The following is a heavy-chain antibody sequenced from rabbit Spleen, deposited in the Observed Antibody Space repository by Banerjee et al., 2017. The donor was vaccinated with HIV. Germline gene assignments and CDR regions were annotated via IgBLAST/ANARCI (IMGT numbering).Heavy chain of an antibody. V-gene: IGHV1S40*01. J-gene: IGHJ6*01. CDR1: GFSFISGYY. D-gene: IGHD6-1*01. CDR2: IAAGSGGTT. Sequence: QSLEESGGGLVQPEGSPTLTCTASGFSFISGYYMCWVRQAPGKGLEWIACIAAGSGGTTYYANWAKGRFTISKTSSTTVTLQMTSLTAADTATYFCAREGSYGNGGYHLWGPGTLVTVS. CDR3: AREGSYGNGGYHL.